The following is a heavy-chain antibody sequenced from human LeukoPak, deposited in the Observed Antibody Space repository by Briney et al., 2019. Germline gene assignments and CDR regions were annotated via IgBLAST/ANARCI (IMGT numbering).Heavy chain of an antibody. CDR2: IRYDGSNK. V-gene: IGHV3-30*02. CDR3: ARDSAGYCSGGTCYPFDY. J-gene: IGHJ4*02. CDR1: GFTFSSYG. D-gene: IGHD2-15*01. Sequence: GGSLRLSCAASGFTFSSYGMHWVRQAPGKGLEWVAFIRYDGSNKYYADSVKGRFTVSRDTSKNTLYLQMSGLRADDTAVYYCARDSAGYCSGGTCYPFDYWGQGTLVTVSS.